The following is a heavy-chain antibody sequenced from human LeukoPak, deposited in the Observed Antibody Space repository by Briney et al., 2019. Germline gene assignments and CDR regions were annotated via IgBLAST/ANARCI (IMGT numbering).Heavy chain of an antibody. Sequence: ASVKVSCKASGYTFTSYGISWVRQAPGQGLEWMGWISAYNGNTNYAQKFQGRVTMTRDTSISTAYMELSRLRSDDTAVYYCARAWGSGSYYKALYYYYYMDVWGKGTTVTVSS. J-gene: IGHJ6*03. CDR1: GYTFTSYG. D-gene: IGHD3-10*01. CDR3: ARAWGSGSYYKALYYYYYMDV. CDR2: ISAYNGNT. V-gene: IGHV1-18*01.